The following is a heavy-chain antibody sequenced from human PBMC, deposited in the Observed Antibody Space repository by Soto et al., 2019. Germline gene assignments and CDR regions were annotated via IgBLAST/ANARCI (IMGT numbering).Heavy chain of an antibody. CDR2: IIPIFGTA. CDR1: GGTFSSYA. CDR3: ARDRGPSSGYYPYWFDP. J-gene: IGHJ5*02. Sequence: QVQLVQSGAEVKKPGSSVKVSCKASGGTFSSYAISWVRQAPGQGLEWMGEIIPIFGTANDAQKFQGRVTITADESTSTAYRELSSLRSEDKAVYYCARDRGPSSGYYPYWFDPWGQGTLVTVSS. D-gene: IGHD3-22*01. V-gene: IGHV1-69*12.